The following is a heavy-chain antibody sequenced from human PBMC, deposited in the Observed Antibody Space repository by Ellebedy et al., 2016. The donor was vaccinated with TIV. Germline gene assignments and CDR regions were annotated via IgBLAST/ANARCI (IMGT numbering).Heavy chain of an antibody. D-gene: IGHD3-10*01. Sequence: GESLKISXKGSGYSFTSYWISWVRQMPGKGLEWMGRIDPSDSYTNYSPSFQGHVTISADKSISTAYLQWSSLKASDTAMYYCARHGSGSYPFDPWGQGTLVTVSS. J-gene: IGHJ5*02. CDR1: GYSFTSYW. CDR3: ARHGSGSYPFDP. CDR2: IDPSDSYT. V-gene: IGHV5-10-1*01.